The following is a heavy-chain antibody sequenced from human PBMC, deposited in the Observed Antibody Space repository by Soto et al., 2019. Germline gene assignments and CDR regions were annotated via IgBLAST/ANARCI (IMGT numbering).Heavy chain of an antibody. Sequence: EMQLVESGGGLVRPGGSLRLSCVVSGFTFSTTWMHWVRQAPGKGLVWVSRIDADDSSATYADSVKGRFTISRDNSKNTLYLQMNSLRPEDTAVYYCARDYYSSVDVWGQGTSVTVSS. CDR2: IDADDSSA. CDR1: GFTFSTTW. CDR3: ARDYYSSVDV. J-gene: IGHJ6*02. D-gene: IGHD3-10*01. V-gene: IGHV3-74*03.